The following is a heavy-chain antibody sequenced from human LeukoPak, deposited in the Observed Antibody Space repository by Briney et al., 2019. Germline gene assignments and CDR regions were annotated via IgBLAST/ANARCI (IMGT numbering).Heavy chain of an antibody. J-gene: IGHJ4*02. CDR3: ARTIAATGILPDY. Sequence: SETLSLTCTVSGGSVSRYYWSWIRQPPGKGLEWIGYISDSGSTNYNPSLKSRLTISLDTSKNQFSLRLSSVTAADTAVYYCARTIAATGILPDYWGQGTLVTASS. CDR2: ISDSGST. CDR1: GGSVSRYY. D-gene: IGHD6-13*01. V-gene: IGHV4-59*02.